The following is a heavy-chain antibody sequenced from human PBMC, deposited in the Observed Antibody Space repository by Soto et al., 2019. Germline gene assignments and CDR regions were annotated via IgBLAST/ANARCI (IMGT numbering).Heavy chain of an antibody. J-gene: IGHJ6*02. CDR2: ISYDGSNK. D-gene: IGHD2-15*01. CDR3: ARDLRSTVAPFYYYYGMDV. Sequence: WIRQPPGKGLEGVAVISYDGSNKYYADSVKGRFTISRDNSKNTLYLQMNSLRAEDTAVYYCARDLRSTVAPFYYYYGMDVWGQGTTVTVSS. V-gene: IGHV3-30-3*01.